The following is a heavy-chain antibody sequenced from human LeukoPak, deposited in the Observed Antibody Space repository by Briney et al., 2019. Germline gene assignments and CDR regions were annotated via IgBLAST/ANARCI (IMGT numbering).Heavy chain of an antibody. V-gene: IGHV1-18*01. CDR1: GYTFASYG. J-gene: IGHJ4*02. CDR2: ISAYNGNT. Sequence: ASVKVSCKASGYTFASYGISWVRQAPGQGLEWMGWISAYNGNTNYAQKFQGRVTMTTDTSTTTAYMELRSLRSDDTAVYYCARDRSTYDILTGYYNWGQGTLVTVSS. CDR3: ARDRSTYDILTGYYN. D-gene: IGHD3-9*01.